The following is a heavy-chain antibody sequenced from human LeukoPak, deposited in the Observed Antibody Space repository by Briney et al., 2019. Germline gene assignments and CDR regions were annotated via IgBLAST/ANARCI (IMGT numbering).Heavy chain of an antibody. V-gene: IGHV3-23*01. CDR1: GFTFSSYA. Sequence: GGSLRLSCAVSGFTFSSYAMSWVRQAPGKGLEWVSVIRGSGGSTYYADSVKGRFTISRDNSKSTLYLQMNSLRAEDTAVYYCARDAYCSGRSCYGWGAFDIWGQGTMVTVSS. D-gene: IGHD2-15*01. CDR3: ARDAYCSGRSCYGWGAFDI. CDR2: IRGSGGST. J-gene: IGHJ3*02.